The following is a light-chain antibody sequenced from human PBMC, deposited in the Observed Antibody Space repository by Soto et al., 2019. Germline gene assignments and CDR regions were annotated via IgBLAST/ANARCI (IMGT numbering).Light chain of an antibody. CDR1: QSVFSN. CDR3: QQRSNWIT. V-gene: IGKV3-11*01. CDR2: DAS. Sequence: EIVMTQSPGTLSVSPGERATLSCRASQSVFSNLAWYQQKPGQAPRLLIYDASNRATGIPARFSGSGSGTDFTLTISSLEPEDFAVYYCQQRSNWITFGQGTRLEIK. J-gene: IGKJ5*01.